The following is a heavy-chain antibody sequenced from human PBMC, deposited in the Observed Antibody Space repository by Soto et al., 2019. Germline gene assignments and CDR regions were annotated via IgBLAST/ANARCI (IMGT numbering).Heavy chain of an antibody. CDR2: IYYSGST. CDR1: GGSISSSSYY. Sequence: SGSLSLTCTVSGGSISSSSYYWGWIRQPPGKGLEWIGSIYYSGSTYYNPSLKSRVTISVDTSKNQFSLKLSSVTAADTAVYYCARHTPAISISDHWGQGTLVTVPQ. V-gene: IGHV4-39*01. CDR3: ARHTPAISISDH. J-gene: IGHJ4*02. D-gene: IGHD2-15*01.